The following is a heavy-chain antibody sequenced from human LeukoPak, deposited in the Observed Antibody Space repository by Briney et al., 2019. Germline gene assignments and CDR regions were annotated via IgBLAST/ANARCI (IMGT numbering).Heavy chain of an antibody. Sequence: SETLSLTCAVYGGSFSGYYWRWIRQPPGKSLEWIGEINHSGSTNYNPSLKSRVTISVDTSKNQFSLKLSSVTAADTAVYYCARGRGGFTMVRGVMGPFAFDIWGQGTMVTVSS. CDR1: GGSFSGYY. V-gene: IGHV4-34*01. CDR3: ARGRGGFTMVRGVMGPFAFDI. J-gene: IGHJ3*02. D-gene: IGHD3-10*01. CDR2: INHSGST.